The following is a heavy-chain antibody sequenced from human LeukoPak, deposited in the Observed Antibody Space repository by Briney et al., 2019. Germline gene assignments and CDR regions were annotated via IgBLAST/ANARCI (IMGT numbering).Heavy chain of an antibody. CDR3: ASPMSNAFDI. CDR2: INHSGST. CDR1: GGSFGGYY. V-gene: IGHV4-34*01. D-gene: IGHD3-10*02. J-gene: IGHJ3*02. Sequence: SETLSLTCAVYGGSFGGYYWSWIRQPPGKGLEWIGEINHSGSTNYNPSLKSRVTISVDTSKNQFSLKLSSVTAADTAVYYCASPMSNAFDIWGQGTMVTVSS.